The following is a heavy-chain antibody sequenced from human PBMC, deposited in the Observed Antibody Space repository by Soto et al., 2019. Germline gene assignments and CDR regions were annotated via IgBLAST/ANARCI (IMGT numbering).Heavy chain of an antibody. V-gene: IGHV3-15*07. J-gene: IGHJ6*02. D-gene: IGHD3-10*01. Sequence: EVQLVESGGGLVKPGGSLRLSCADSDFTFSNAWLNWVRHAPGKGLEWVGRIKSKTDGGTTDYAAHVKGRFTISRDDSKNTLYLQMNSLKTEDTAVYYCTTRSHVGSGSYYRTQYYYYAMDVWGQGTTVTVSS. CDR3: TTRSHVGSGSYYRTQYYYYAMDV. CDR2: IKSKTDGGTT. CDR1: DFTFSNAW.